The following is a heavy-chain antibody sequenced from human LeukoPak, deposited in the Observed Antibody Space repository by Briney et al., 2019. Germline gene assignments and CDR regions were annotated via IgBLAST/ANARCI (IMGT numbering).Heavy chain of an antibody. CDR1: GGSFSGYY. D-gene: IGHD5-18*01. Sequence: SETLSLTCAVYGGSFSGYYWSWTRQPPGKGLEWIGEINHSGSTNYNPSLKSRVTISVDTSKNQFSLKLSSVTAADTAVYYCASSSGYSYGLDYWGQGTLVTVSS. J-gene: IGHJ4*02. CDR3: ASSSGYSYGLDY. V-gene: IGHV4-34*01. CDR2: INHSGST.